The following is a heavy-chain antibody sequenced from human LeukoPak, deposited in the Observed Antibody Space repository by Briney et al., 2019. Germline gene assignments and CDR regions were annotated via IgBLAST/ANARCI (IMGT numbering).Heavy chain of an antibody. Sequence: PGGSLRLSCAASGFSFSDFAMNWVRQAPGKGLEWVSTISGSGGSTHYADSVKGRFTISRDNSKNTLYLQMNSLRAEDTAVYYCAKDGPATVTTYIFDYWGQGTLVTVSS. CDR1: GFSFSDFA. CDR3: AKDGPATVTTYIFDY. V-gene: IGHV3-23*01. CDR2: ISGSGGST. J-gene: IGHJ4*02. D-gene: IGHD4-11*01.